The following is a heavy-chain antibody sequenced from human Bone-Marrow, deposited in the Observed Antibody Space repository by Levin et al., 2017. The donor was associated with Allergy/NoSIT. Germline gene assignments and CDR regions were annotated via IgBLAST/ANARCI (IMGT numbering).Heavy chain of an antibody. CDR2: ISGSGGST. CDR1: GFTFSSYA. D-gene: IGHD2-15*01. V-gene: IGHV3-23*01. CDR3: AKELGSGWFDP. Sequence: ETLSLTCAASGFTFSSYAMSWVRQAPGKGLEWVSAISGSGGSTYYADSVKGRFTISRDNSKNTLYLQMNSLRAEDTAVYYCAKELGSGWFDPWGQGTLVTVSS. J-gene: IGHJ5*02.